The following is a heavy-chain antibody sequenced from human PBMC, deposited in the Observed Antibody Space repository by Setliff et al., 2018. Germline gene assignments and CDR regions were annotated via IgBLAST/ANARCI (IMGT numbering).Heavy chain of an antibody. Sequence: ASVKVSCKASGYTFTSYYMHWVRQAPGQGLEWMGRINPNSGNTGYAQKFQGRVTMTRNTSISTAYMELSSLRSEDTAVYYCARDRDHRDFFMGTFDYWGLGTLVTVSS. CDR1: GYTFTSYY. D-gene: IGHD2-21*02. V-gene: IGHV1-8*02. CDR2: INPNSGNT. J-gene: IGHJ4*02. CDR3: ARDRDHRDFFMGTFDY.